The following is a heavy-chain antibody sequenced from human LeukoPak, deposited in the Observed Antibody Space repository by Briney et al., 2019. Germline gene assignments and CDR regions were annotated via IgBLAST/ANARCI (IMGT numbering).Heavy chain of an antibody. V-gene: IGHV3-23*01. CDR2: ISGSGGST. J-gene: IGHJ6*02. CDR1: GFTFSSYA. D-gene: IGHD5-18*01. Sequence: GGSLRLSCAASGFTFSSYAMSWVRQAPGKGLEWVSAISGSGGSTYYADSVKGRFTISRDNSKNTLYLQMNSLRAEDTAVYYCARERSADTVYYYYGMDVWGQGTTVTVSS. CDR3: ARERSADTVYYYYGMDV.